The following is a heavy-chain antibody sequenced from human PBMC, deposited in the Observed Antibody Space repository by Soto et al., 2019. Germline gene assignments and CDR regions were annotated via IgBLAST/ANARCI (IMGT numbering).Heavy chain of an antibody. D-gene: IGHD1-26*01. CDR2: INHSGST. CDR1: GGSFSGYY. Sequence: QVQLQQWGAGLLKPSETLSLTCAVYGGSFSGYYWSWIRQPPGKGLEWIGEINHSGSTNYNPSLKSRVTISVDTSKNQFSPKLGSVTDADAAGYYCARGGRGLLIRRDFDLWGRGTLVTVSS. J-gene: IGHJ2*01. V-gene: IGHV4-34*01. CDR3: ARGGRGLLIRRDFDL.